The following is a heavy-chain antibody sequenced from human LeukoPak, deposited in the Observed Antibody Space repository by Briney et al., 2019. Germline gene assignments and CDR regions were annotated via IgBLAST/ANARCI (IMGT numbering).Heavy chain of an antibody. CDR3: ARADYYYGSGTYPEGWFDP. CDR2: ISAYNGNT. CDR1: GYTFASYG. V-gene: IGHV1-18*01. J-gene: IGHJ5*02. D-gene: IGHD3-10*01. Sequence: ASVKVSCKASGYTFASYGISWVRQAPGQGLEWMGWISAYNGNTNYAQKLQGRVTMTTDTSTSTAYVQLRSLRSDDTAVYYCARADYYYGSGTYPEGWFDPWGQGTLVTVSS.